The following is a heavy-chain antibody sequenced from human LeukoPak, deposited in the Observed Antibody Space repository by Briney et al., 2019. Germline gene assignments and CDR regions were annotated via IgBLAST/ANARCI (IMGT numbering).Heavy chain of an antibody. Sequence: GGSLRLSCAASGFTFSSYAMHWVRQAPGKGLEWVAVISYDGSNKYYADSVKGRFTISRDNSKNTLYLQMNSLRAEDTAVYYCARGTGAFDIWGQGTMVTVSS. D-gene: IGHD3/OR15-3a*01. J-gene: IGHJ3*02. CDR1: GFTFSSYA. CDR3: ARGTGAFDI. CDR2: ISYDGSNK. V-gene: IGHV3-30-3*01.